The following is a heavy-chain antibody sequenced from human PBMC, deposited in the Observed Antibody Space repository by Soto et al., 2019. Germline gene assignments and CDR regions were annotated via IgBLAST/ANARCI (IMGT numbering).Heavy chain of an antibody. CDR3: AKDLMRYYYDSSGYYLFDY. CDR2: ISGSGGST. J-gene: IGHJ4*02. V-gene: IGHV3-23*01. Sequence: GGSLRLSCAASGFTFSSYAMSWVRQAPGKGLEWVSAISGSGGSTYYADSVKGRFTISRDNSKNTLYLQMNSLRAEDTAVYYCAKDLMRYYYDSSGYYLFDYWGQGTLVTVSS. CDR1: GFTFSSYA. D-gene: IGHD3-22*01.